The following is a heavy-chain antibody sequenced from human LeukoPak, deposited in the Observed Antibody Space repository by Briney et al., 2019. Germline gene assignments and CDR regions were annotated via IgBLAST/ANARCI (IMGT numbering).Heavy chain of an antibody. CDR1: GGTFSSYA. J-gene: IGHJ4*02. CDR2: IIPIFGTA. Sequence: ASVKVSCKASGGTFSSYAISWVRQATGQGLEWMGGIIPIFGTANYAQKFQGRVTITTDESTSTAYMELSSLRSEDTAVYYCARAKAYSSSWDFDYWGQGTLVTVSS. V-gene: IGHV1-69*05. D-gene: IGHD6-13*01. CDR3: ARAKAYSSSWDFDY.